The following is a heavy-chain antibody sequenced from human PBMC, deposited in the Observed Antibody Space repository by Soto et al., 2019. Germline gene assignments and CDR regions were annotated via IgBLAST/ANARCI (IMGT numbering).Heavy chain of an antibody. J-gene: IGHJ4*02. CDR2: ISYDGSNK. CDR3: ARDIGGQWLELWSFDY. CDR1: GFTFSSYA. V-gene: IGHV3-30-3*01. Sequence: PGGSLRLSCAASGFTFSSYAMHWVRQAPGNGLEWVAVISYDGSNKYYADSVKGRFTISRDNSKNTLYLQMNSLRAEDTAVYYSARDIGGQWLELWSFDYWGQGTLVTVSS. D-gene: IGHD6-19*01.